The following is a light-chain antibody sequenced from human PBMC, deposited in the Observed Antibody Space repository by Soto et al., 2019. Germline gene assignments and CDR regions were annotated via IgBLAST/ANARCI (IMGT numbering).Light chain of an antibody. V-gene: IGLV2-14*03. Sequence: QSVLTQPVSVSGSPGQSITISCTGTSSDVGGYNYVSWYQQHPGKAPKLMIYDVSNRPSGVSNRFSGSKSGNTASLTISGLQAEDEADYYCSSYTSSSTPLFGGGTQLTVL. CDR2: DVS. J-gene: IGLJ2*01. CDR1: SSDVGGYNY. CDR3: SSYTSSSTPL.